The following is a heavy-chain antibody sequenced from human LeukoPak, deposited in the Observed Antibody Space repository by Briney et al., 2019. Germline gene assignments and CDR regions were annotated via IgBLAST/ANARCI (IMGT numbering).Heavy chain of an antibody. CDR1: GGSISSDDYY. CDR2: IYYSGST. CDR3: ARDSGYDRNYYFDY. J-gene: IGHJ4*02. D-gene: IGHD3-22*01. V-gene: IGHV4-30-4*08. Sequence: PSETLSLTCTVSGGSISSDDYYWSRIRQPPGKGLEWIGYIYYSGSTYYNLSLKSRVTISVDTSKNQFSLKLSSVTAADTAVYYCARDSGYDRNYYFDYWGQGTLVTVSS.